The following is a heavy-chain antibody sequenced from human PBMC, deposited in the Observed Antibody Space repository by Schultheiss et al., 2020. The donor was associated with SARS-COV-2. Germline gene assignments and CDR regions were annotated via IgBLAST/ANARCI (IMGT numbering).Heavy chain of an antibody. CDR1: GFTVSSNY. V-gene: IGHV3-49*04. D-gene: IGHD6-19*01. Sequence: GGSLRLSCTASGFTVSSNYMSWVRQAPGKGLEWVGFIRSKAYGGTTEYAASVKGRFTISRDDSKSIAYLQMNSLKTEDTAVYYCTRDLSYSSGWYYGYYYYGMDVWGQGTTVTVSS. CDR2: IRSKAYGGTT. J-gene: IGHJ6*02. CDR3: TRDLSYSSGWYYGYYYYGMDV.